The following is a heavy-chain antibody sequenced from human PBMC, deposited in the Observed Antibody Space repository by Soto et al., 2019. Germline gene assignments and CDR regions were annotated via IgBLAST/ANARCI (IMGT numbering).Heavy chain of an antibody. CDR2: INHSGST. CDR3: ARDLSSKYSSSWYGARGGFDY. V-gene: IGHV4-34*01. J-gene: IGHJ4*02. D-gene: IGHD6-13*01. CDR1: GGSFSGYY. Sequence: QVQLQQWGAGLLKPSETLSLTCAVYGGSFSGYYWSWIRQPPGKGLEWIGEINHSGSTNYNPSLKIRVTISVDTSKNQFSLKLSSVTAADTAVYYCARDLSSKYSSSWYGARGGFDYWGQGTLVTVSS.